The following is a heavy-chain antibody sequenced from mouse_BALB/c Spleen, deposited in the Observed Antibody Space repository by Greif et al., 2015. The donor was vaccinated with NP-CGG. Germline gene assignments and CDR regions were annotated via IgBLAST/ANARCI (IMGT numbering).Heavy chain of an antibody. CDR2: IDPENGDT. V-gene: IGHV14-4*02. Sequence: VQLQQSGAELVRSGASVKLSCTASGFNIKGYYMHWVKQRPEQGLEWIGWIDPENGDTEYAPKFQGKATMTADTSSNTAYLQLSSLTSEDTAVYYCNDGYYFDYWGQGTTLTVSS. D-gene: IGHD2-2*01. J-gene: IGHJ2*01. CDR3: NDGYYFDY. CDR1: GFNIKGYY.